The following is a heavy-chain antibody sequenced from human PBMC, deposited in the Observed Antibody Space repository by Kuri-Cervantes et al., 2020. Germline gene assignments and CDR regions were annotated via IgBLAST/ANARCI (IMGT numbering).Heavy chain of an antibody. J-gene: IGHJ4*02. Sequence: GGSLRLSCAASGFTFSSYAMHWVRQAPGKGLEWVAVIWYDGSNKYYADSVKGRFTISRDNSKNTLFLQMNSLRAEDTAVYYCAKVARWFGESQIYYFDYWGQGTLVTVSS. CDR3: AKVARWFGESQIYYFDY. CDR1: GFTFSSYA. CDR2: IWYDGSNK. V-gene: IGHV3-30*02. D-gene: IGHD3-10*01.